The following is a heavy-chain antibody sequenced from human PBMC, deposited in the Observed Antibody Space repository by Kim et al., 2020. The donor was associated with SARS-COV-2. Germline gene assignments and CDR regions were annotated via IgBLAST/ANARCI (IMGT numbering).Heavy chain of an antibody. D-gene: IGHD6-13*01. Sequence: SETLSLTCAVYGGSFSGYYWSWIRQPPGKGLEWIGEINHSGSTNYNPSLKSRVTISVDTSKNQFSLKLSSVTAADTAVYYCARGMGLMSSSWYVGVVRDYYGMDVWGQGTTVTVSS. CDR2: INHSGST. J-gene: IGHJ6*02. CDR3: ARGMGLMSSSWYVGVVRDYYGMDV. V-gene: IGHV4-34*01. CDR1: GGSFSGYY.